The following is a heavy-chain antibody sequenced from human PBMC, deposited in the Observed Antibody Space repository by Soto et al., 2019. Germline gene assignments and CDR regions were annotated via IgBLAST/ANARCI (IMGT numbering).Heavy chain of an antibody. J-gene: IGHJ4*02. CDR1: GGTFSSYA. V-gene: IGHV1-69*13. Sequence: GASVKVSCKASGGTFSSYAISWVRQAPGRGLEWMGGIIPIFGTANYAQKFQGRVTITADESTSTAYMELSSLRSEDTAVYYCAVSIAARNLNWGQGTLVTVSS. D-gene: IGHD6-6*01. CDR2: IIPIFGTA. CDR3: AVSIAARNLN.